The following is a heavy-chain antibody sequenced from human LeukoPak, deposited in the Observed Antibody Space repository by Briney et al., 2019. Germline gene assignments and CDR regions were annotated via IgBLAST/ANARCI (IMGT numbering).Heavy chain of an antibody. CDR2: IYYSGST. CDR3: ARDPGRWQQLGYFDY. CDR1: GGSINRDY. D-gene: IGHD5-24*01. J-gene: IGHJ4*02. V-gene: IGHV4-59*01. Sequence: ASETLSLTCTVSGGSINRDYWSWIRQPPGKELEWIGYIYYSGSTNYNPSLRSRVTISVDMSKNQFSLKLSSVTAADTAVYYCARDPGRWQQLGYFDYWGQGTLVTVSS.